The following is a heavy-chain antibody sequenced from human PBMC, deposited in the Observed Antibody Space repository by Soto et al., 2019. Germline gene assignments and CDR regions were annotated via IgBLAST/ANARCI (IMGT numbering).Heavy chain of an antibody. CDR2: IYYSGST. CDR3: ARDGYYYDSSGYQRFYYFDY. CDR1: GGSISSYY. V-gene: IGHV4-59*01. J-gene: IGHJ4*02. Sequence: PSETLSLTCTVSGGSISSYYWSWIRQPPGKGLESIGYIYYSGSTNYNPSLKSRVTISVDTSKNQFSLKLSSVTAADTAVYYCARDGYYYDSSGYQRFYYFDYGGQGTLVTVSS. D-gene: IGHD3-22*01.